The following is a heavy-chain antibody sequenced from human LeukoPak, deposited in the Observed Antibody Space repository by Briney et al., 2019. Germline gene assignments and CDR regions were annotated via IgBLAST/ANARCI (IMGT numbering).Heavy chain of an antibody. CDR1: GGSISSSSYY. D-gene: IGHD6-13*01. CDR3: ARDDAGGVAAAPAAGVY. J-gene: IGHJ4*02. CDR2: IYYSGST. Sequence: PSETLSLTCTVSGGSISSSSYYWGWIRQPPGKGLEWIGSIYYSGSTYYNPSLKSRVTISVDTSKNQFSLKLSSVTAADTAVYYCARDDAGGVAAAPAAGVYWGQGTLVTVSS. V-gene: IGHV4-39*07.